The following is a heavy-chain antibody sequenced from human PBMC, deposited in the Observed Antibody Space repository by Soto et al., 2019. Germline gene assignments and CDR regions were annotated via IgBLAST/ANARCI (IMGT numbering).Heavy chain of an antibody. CDR3: AXHPYSSSWYYYYCYGMDV. Sequence: SETLSLTCTVSGGSISSSSYYWGWIRQPPGKGLEWIGSIYYSGSTYYNPSLKSRVTISVDTSKNQFSLKLSSVTAADTAVYYCAXHPYSSSWYYYYCYGMDVWGQGTTVTVS. D-gene: IGHD6-13*01. V-gene: IGHV4-39*01. CDR1: GGSISSSSYY. CDR2: IYYSGST. J-gene: IGHJ6*02.